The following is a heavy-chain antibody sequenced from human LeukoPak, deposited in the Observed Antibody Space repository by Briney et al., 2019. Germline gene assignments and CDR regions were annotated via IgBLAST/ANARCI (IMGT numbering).Heavy chain of an antibody. J-gene: IGHJ5*02. CDR2: IRAYNGNT. CDR1: GHTFTRYG. Sequence: ASVKVSCKASGHTFTRYGISWVRQAPGQGLECMGWIRAYNGNTNYAQKLQGRVTMTTDTSTSTAYVELRSLRSDDTAVYYCARVRTRGVYAVGNWFDPWGQGTLVTVSS. D-gene: IGHD2-8*01. V-gene: IGHV1-18*01. CDR3: ARVRTRGVYAVGNWFDP.